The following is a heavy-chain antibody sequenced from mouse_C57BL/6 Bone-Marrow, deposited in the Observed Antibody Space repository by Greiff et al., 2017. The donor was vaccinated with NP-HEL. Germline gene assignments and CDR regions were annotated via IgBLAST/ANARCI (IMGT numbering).Heavy chain of an antibody. Sequence: VQLQQSGTVLARPGASVKMSCKTSGYTFTSYWMHWVKQRPGQGLEWIGAIYPGNSDTSYNQKFKGKAKLTAVTSASTAYMELSSLTNEDSAVYYCTRLLITTVVAIDYWGQGTTLTVSS. CDR2: IYPGNSDT. D-gene: IGHD1-1*01. CDR1: GYTFTSYW. J-gene: IGHJ2*01. CDR3: TRLLITTVVAIDY. V-gene: IGHV1-5*01.